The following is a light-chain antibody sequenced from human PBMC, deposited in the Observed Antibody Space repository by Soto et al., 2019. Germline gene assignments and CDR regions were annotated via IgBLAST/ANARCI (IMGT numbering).Light chain of an antibody. Sequence: EIVLTQSPGTLSLSPGERATLSCRASQTVSSSDLAWYQQKPGQAPRLVIYDASSRATGIPDRFSGSGSETDFPLTISRLEPEDFAVYFCQHYGSSRTFGQGTKVEIK. CDR2: DAS. CDR3: QHYGSSRT. CDR1: QTVSSSD. J-gene: IGKJ1*01. V-gene: IGKV3-20*01.